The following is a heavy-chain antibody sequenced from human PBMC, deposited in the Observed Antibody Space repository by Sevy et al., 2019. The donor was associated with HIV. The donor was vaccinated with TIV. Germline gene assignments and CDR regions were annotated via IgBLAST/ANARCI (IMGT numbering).Heavy chain of an antibody. CDR2: IRGKGDNYAT. D-gene: IGHD6-19*01. CDR1: GFDFSGSA. J-gene: IGHJ4*02. V-gene: IGHV3-73*01. Sequence: GGSLRLSCEVSGFDFSGSAMHWVRQASGKGLEWVGRIRGKGDNYATLYAASLKGRFTISRDDSRNTAFLQMNSLKTEVTAVYYCTGSPTNIVVAVSENWFDFWGQGSLVTVSS. CDR3: TGSPTNIVVAVSENWFDF.